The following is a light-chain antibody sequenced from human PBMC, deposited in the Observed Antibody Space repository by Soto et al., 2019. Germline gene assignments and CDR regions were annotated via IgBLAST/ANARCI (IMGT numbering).Light chain of an antibody. CDR2: EVS. CDR1: SSDVGGYNY. V-gene: IGLV2-14*01. J-gene: IGLJ2*01. CDR3: SSYTSSSTLLV. Sequence: QSVLTQPASVSGSPGQSITISCTGTSSDVGGYNYVSWYQQHPGKAPKLMIYEVSNRPSGVSNRFSASKSGNTASLTISGLQAEDEADYYCSSYTSSSTLLVFGGGTQLTVL.